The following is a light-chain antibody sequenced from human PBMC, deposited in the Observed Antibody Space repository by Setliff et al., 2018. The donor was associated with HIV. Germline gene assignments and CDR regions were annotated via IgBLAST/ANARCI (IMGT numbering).Light chain of an antibody. CDR2: DVN. CDR3: CSYTRSGGLV. Sequence: QSVLTQPASVSGSPGQSITISCTGASSDVGTYSLVSWYQQHPGKAPKLMIYDVNKRPSGVSDRFSGSKSGNTASLTICGLQAEDEADYHCCSYTRSGGLVFGGGTK. J-gene: IGLJ2*01. CDR1: SSDVGTYSL. V-gene: IGLV2-23*02.